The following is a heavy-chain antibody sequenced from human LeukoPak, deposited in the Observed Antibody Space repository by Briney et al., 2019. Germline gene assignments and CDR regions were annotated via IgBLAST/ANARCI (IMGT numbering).Heavy chain of an antibody. V-gene: IGHV3-7*03. CDR2: IKPDGSEG. Sequence: PGGSLRLSCAASGFTFSRHWMSWVRQAPGKGLEWVASIKPDGSEGYYVDSVKGRFTISRDNATNSVYLQMNSLRAEDTAVFYCARSTNGSYVFDYWGQGTLVTASS. CDR3: ARSTNGSYVFDY. D-gene: IGHD2-8*01. J-gene: IGHJ4*02. CDR1: GFTFSRHW.